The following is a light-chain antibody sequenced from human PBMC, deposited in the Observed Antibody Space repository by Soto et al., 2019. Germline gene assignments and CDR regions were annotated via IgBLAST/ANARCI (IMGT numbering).Light chain of an antibody. J-gene: IGLJ2*01. CDR1: SSNIGAGYD. CDR3: QSYDSSLSAL. V-gene: IGLV1-40*01. CDR2: GNN. Sequence: QSVLTQPPSVSGAPGQRVTISCTGSSSNIGAGYDVHWYQQLPGTAPKLLIYGNNNRPSGVPDRFSGSKSGTSASLAITGLQAEDEADYYCQSYDSSLSALFGGGTQLPVL.